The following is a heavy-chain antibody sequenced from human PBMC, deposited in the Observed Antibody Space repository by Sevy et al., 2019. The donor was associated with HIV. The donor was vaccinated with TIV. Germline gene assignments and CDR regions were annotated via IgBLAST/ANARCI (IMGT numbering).Heavy chain of an antibody. CDR3: ANTSAKGDDAFNI. V-gene: IGHV3-23*01. CDR2: ISRSGGST. Sequence: GGSLRLSCAASGFTFSSYAMSWVRQAPGKGLEWVSAISRSGGSTYYADSVKGRLPISRDNSKNTLYLQMNSLRAEDTAVYYWANTSAKGDDAFNIWGQGTMVTVSS. J-gene: IGHJ3*02. CDR1: GFTFSSYA. D-gene: IGHD3-16*01.